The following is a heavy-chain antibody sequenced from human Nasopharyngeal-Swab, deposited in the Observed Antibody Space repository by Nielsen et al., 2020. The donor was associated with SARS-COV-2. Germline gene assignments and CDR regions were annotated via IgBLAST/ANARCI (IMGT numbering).Heavy chain of an antibody. CDR2: ISSSSSYI. Sequence: GGSLRLSCAASGFTFSSYSMNWVRQAPGKGLEWVSSISSSSSYIYYADSVKGRFTISRDNAKNSLYLQMNSLRAEDTAVYYCARAGYDILTGYDSPFDYWGQGTLVTVSS. CDR1: GFTFSSYS. J-gene: IGHJ4*02. V-gene: IGHV3-21*01. CDR3: ARAGYDILTGYDSPFDY. D-gene: IGHD3-9*01.